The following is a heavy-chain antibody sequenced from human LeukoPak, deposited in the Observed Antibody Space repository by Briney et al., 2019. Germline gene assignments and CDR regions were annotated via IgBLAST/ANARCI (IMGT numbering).Heavy chain of an antibody. Sequence: GGSLRLSCAASGFTFSSYAMTWVRQAPGKGLEWISAISGSGGRTYYVDSVKGRFTISRDNSKNTLYLQMNSLRVEDTAAYYCAKLPVAGLYFDYWGQGTLVTVSS. D-gene: IGHD6-19*01. CDR3: AKLPVAGLYFDY. CDR2: ISGSGGRT. CDR1: GFTFSSYA. V-gene: IGHV3-23*01. J-gene: IGHJ4*02.